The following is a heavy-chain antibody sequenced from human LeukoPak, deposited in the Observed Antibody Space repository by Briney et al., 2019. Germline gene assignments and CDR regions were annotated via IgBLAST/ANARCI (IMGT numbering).Heavy chain of an antibody. Sequence: GGSLRLSCAASGFTFSSYSMNWVRQAPGKGLEWVSSISSSSSYIYYADSVKGRFTISRDNDKNSLYLQMNSLRAEDTAVYYCAGSYYGSGSYYKPLGYWGQGTLVTVSS. CDR3: AGSYYGSGSYYKPLGY. CDR2: ISSSSSYI. D-gene: IGHD3-10*01. J-gene: IGHJ4*02. V-gene: IGHV3-21*01. CDR1: GFTFSSYS.